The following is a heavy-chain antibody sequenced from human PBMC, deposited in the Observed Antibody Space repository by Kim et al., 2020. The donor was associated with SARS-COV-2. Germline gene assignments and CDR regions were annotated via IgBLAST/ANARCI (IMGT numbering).Heavy chain of an antibody. J-gene: IGHJ4*02. CDR3: ATSSYYYGSGSYEDY. CDR1: GFTVSSNY. D-gene: IGHD3-10*01. V-gene: IGHV3-53*01. Sequence: GGSLRLSCAASGFTVSSNYMSWVRQAPGKGLEWVSVIYSGGSTYYADSVKGRFTISRDNSKNTLYLQMNSLRAEDTAVYYCATSSYYYGSGSYEDYWGQGTLVTVSS. CDR2: IYSGGST.